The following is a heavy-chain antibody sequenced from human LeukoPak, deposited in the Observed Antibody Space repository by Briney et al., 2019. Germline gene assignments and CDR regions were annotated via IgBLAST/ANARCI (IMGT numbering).Heavy chain of an antibody. CDR3: ARHLGGSSGFRYFDY. CDR1: GVSISSYY. Sequence: PSETLSLTCTVSGVSISSYYWRWIRQPPGRGLEWIGYMYYSGSTNYNPSLKSRVTILVDTSKNQFSLKLSSVTAADTAVYYCARHLGGSSGFRYFDYWGQGTLVTVSS. CDR2: MYYSGST. D-gene: IGHD3-10*01. J-gene: IGHJ4*02. V-gene: IGHV4-59*08.